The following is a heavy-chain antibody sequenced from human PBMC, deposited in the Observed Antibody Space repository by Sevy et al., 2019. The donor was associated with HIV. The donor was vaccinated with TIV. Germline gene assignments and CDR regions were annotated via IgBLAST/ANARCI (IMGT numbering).Heavy chain of an antibody. D-gene: IGHD3-3*01. Sequence: LSLTCTVSGGSISSGGYYWSWIRQHPGKGLEWIGYIYYSGSTYYNPSLKSRVTISVDTSKNQFSLKLSSVTAADTAVYYCARGLSFWSGYYGGAYYGMDVWGQGTTVTVSS. CDR3: ARGLSFWSGYYGGAYYGMDV. CDR1: GGSISSGGYY. CDR2: IYYSGST. J-gene: IGHJ6*02. V-gene: IGHV4-31*03.